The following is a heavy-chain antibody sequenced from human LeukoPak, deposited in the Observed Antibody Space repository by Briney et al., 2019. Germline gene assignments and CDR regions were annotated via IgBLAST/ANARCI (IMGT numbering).Heavy chain of an antibody. CDR3: ARATPRHYGGPMGGNWFDP. D-gene: IGHD4-23*01. CDR1: GYTFTSYG. Sequence: ASVKVSCKASGYTFTSYGISWVRQAPGQGLEWMGWISAYNGNTNYAQKLQGRVTMTTDTSTSTAYMKLRSLRSDDTAVYYCARATPRHYGGPMGGNWFDPWGQGTLVTVSS. CDR2: ISAYNGNT. J-gene: IGHJ5*02. V-gene: IGHV1-18*01.